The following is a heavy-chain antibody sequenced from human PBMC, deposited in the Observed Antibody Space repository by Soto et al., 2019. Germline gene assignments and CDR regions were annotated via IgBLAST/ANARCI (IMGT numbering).Heavy chain of an antibody. CDR3: AHPRGYGVFDAVDI. Sequence: XGSLRLSCAASGFIFSTYEMNWVRQAPGKGLEWVSAISSSGDSAYYAESVRGRFTISRDNSINTLYLQMRSLRPEDTAVYYCAHPRGYGVFDAVDIWGQGTMVTV. V-gene: IGHV3-23*01. CDR1: GFIFSTYE. CDR2: ISSSGDSA. D-gene: IGHD4-17*01. J-gene: IGHJ3*02.